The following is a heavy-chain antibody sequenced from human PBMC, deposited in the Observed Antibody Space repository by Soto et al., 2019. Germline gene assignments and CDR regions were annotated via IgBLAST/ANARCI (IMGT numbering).Heavy chain of an antibody. CDR2: IYYSGST. CDR1: GGSISSSSYY. CDR3: ARHSWWLAGGGY. D-gene: IGHD6-19*01. Sequence: QLQLQESGPGLVKPSETLSLTCTVSGGSISSSSYYWGWIRQPPGKGLEWIGSIYYSGSTYYNPSLKSRVTISVDTSKNQFSLKLSSVTAADTAVYYCARHSWWLAGGGYWGQGTLVTVSS. J-gene: IGHJ4*02. V-gene: IGHV4-39*01.